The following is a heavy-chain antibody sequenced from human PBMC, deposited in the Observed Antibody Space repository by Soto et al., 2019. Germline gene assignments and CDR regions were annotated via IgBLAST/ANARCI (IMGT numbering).Heavy chain of an antibody. CDR2: ISYDGSNK. Sequence: VQLVESGGGLVLPGGSLRLSCAASGFTFSSYGMHWVRQAPGKGLEWVAVISYDGSNKYYADSVKGRFTISRDNSKNTLYLQMNSLRAEDTAVYYCAIARGYSYGYSFGYFDLWGRGTLVTVSS. J-gene: IGHJ2*01. CDR3: AIARGYSYGYSFGYFDL. D-gene: IGHD5-18*01. V-gene: IGHV3-30*03. CDR1: GFTFSSYG.